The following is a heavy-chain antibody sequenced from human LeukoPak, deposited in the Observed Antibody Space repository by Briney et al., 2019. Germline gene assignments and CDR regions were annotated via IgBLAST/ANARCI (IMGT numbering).Heavy chain of an antibody. D-gene: IGHD1-1*01. CDR3: AKNPRLEGWIYFDS. CDR1: GFTVSSNY. Sequence: GGSLRLSCAASGFTVSSNYMSWVRQAPGKGLEWVSSISGSGGRIDYADSVKGRFTISRDNSKNTLSLQMNSLTAEDTAVYYCAKNPRLEGWIYFDSWGQGILVTVSS. CDR2: ISGSGGRI. J-gene: IGHJ4*02. V-gene: IGHV3-23*01.